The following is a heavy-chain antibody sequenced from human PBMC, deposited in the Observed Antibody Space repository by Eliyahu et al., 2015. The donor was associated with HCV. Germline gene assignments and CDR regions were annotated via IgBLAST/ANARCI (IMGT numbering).Heavy chain of an antibody. CDR3: ARRHYYGDYFY. J-gene: IGHJ4*02. Sequence: QLHLLESGPGLVKPSETLSXNCSVSGDSLTTPNXDWXWXLXPPGKGLXWVGDIFSSGSTYYNPXLKSRVTISVDTSKNQFSLKLTSVTAADTAVYYCARRHYYGDYFYWGQGTPVTVSS. D-gene: IGHD4-17*01. V-gene: IGHV4-39*01. CDR1: GDSLTTPNXD. CDR2: IFSSGST.